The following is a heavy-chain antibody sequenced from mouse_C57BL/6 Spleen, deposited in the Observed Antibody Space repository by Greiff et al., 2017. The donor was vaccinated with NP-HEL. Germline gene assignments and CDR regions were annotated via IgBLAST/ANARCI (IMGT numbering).Heavy chain of an antibody. J-gene: IGHJ4*01. CDR1: GFSLTSYG. Sequence: QVQLQQSGPGLVQPSQSLSITCTVSGFSLTSYGVHWVRQSPGKGLEWLGVIWSGGSTDYNAAFISKLSISKDNSTSQVFVKIISLQADDTAIYYCPSYHLYAMDYWGQGTSVTVSS. CDR2: IWSGGST. CDR3: PSYHLYAMDY. V-gene: IGHV2-2*01.